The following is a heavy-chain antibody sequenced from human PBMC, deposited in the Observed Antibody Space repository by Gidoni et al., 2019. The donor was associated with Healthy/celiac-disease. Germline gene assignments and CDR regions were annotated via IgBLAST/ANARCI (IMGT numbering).Heavy chain of an antibody. CDR1: GYSFTSYW. Sequence: EVQLVQSGAEVKKPGESLKISCKGSGYSFTSYWLGWVRQMPGKGLEWRGIIYPGDSDTRYSPSFQGQVTISADKSISTAYLQWSSLKASDTAMYYCARQSDTAMVNNYFDYWGQGTLVTVSS. CDR3: ARQSDTAMVNNYFDY. V-gene: IGHV5-51*01. J-gene: IGHJ4*02. D-gene: IGHD5-18*01. CDR2: IYPGDSDT.